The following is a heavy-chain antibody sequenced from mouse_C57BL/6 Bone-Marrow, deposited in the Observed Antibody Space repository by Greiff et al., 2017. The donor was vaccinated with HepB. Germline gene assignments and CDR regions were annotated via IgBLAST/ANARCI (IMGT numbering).Heavy chain of an antibody. CDR2: IDPETGGT. Sequence: QVQLQQSGAELVRPGASVTLSCQASGYTFTDYEMHWVKQTPVHGLEWIGAIDPETGGTAYNQKFKGKAILTADKSSSTAYMELRSLTSEDSAVYYCTRGTGGNYVAMDYWGQGTSVTVSS. V-gene: IGHV1-15*01. J-gene: IGHJ4*01. D-gene: IGHD2-1*01. CDR1: GYTFTDYE. CDR3: TRGTGGNYVAMDY.